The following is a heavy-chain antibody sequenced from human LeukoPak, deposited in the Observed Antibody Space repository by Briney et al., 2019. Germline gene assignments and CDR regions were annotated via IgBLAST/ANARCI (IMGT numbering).Heavy chain of an antibody. V-gene: IGHV3-48*01. CDR1: GFTFSSYS. D-gene: IGHD3-3*01. Sequence: GGSLRLSCAASGFTFSSYSMNWVRQAPGKGLEWVSYISSSSSTIYYADSVKGRFTISRDNAKNSLYLQMNSLRAEDTAVSYCGRAYDFWSGYTYYYYYYYMDVWGKGTTVTVPS. J-gene: IGHJ6*03. CDR2: ISSSSSTI. CDR3: GRAYDFWSGYTYYYYYYYMDV.